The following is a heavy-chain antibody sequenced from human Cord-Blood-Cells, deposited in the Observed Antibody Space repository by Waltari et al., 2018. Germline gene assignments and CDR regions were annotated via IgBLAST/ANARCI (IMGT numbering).Heavy chain of an antibody. CDR2: ISSSSSYI. D-gene: IGHD1-20*01. J-gene: IGHJ2*01. CDR1: GFTFSSYS. Sequence: EVQLVESGGGLVKPGGSLRLSCAAPGFTFSSYSMNWARQAPGKGLEWVSSISSSSSYIYYADSVKGRFTISRDNAKNSLYLQMNSLRAEDTAVYYCARVNLRNWYFDLWGRGTLVTVSS. V-gene: IGHV3-21*01. CDR3: ARVNLRNWYFDL.